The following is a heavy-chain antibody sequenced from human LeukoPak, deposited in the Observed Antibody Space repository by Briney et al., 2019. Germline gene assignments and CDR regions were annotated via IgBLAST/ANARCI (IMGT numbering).Heavy chain of an antibody. J-gene: IGHJ4*02. CDR1: GGSISSYY. CDR3: ARQDDSSSWYSTPWYYFDY. V-gene: IGHV4-59*05. CDR2: IYYSGST. D-gene: IGHD6-13*01. Sequence: PSETLSLTCTVSGGSISSYYWSWIRQPPGKGLEWIGSIYYSGSTYYNPSLKSRVTISVDTSKNQFSLKLSSVTAADTAVYYCARQDDSSSWYSTPWYYFDYWGQGTLVTVSS.